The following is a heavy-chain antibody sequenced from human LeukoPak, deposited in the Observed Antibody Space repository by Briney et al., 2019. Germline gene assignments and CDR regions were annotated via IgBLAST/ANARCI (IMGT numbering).Heavy chain of an antibody. D-gene: IGHD3-10*01. CDR3: ARDRAAILRHFDY. V-gene: IGHV3-21*01. Sequence: GGSLRLSCAASGFTFSSYSMNWVRQAPGKGLEWVSSISGSSNYIYYADSVKGRFTISRDNAKNSLYLQMNSLRAEDTAVYSCARDRAAILRHFDYWGQGTLVTVSS. CDR2: ISGSSNYI. CDR1: GFTFSSYS. J-gene: IGHJ4*02.